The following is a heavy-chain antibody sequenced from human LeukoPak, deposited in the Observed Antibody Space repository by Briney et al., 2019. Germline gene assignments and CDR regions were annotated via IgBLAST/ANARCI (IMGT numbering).Heavy chain of an antibody. Sequence: PGGSLRLSRAVSGFTLSDHYMDWVRQAPGKGLEWVGRSRNKANSYTTEYAASVKGRFTISRDDSMNSLYLQMNSLKTEDTAVYYCARTGIDAFDIWGLGTMVTVSS. D-gene: IGHD2-8*02. V-gene: IGHV3-72*01. CDR3: ARTGIDAFDI. CDR2: SRNKANSYTT. J-gene: IGHJ3*02. CDR1: GFTLSDHY.